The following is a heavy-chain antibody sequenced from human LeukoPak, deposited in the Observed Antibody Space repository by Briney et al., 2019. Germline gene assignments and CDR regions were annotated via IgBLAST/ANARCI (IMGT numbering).Heavy chain of an antibody. CDR3: ARDLSSTSNWELDY. V-gene: IGHV1-2*06. CDR1: GGTFSSYA. Sequence: ASVKVSCKASGGTFSSYAISWVRQAPGQGLEWMGRINSNSGVTEYTQKFQGRVTMTRDTSITTVYMELSSLTSDDTAVYYCARDLSSTSNWELDYWGQGTLVTVSS. D-gene: IGHD7-27*01. J-gene: IGHJ4*02. CDR2: INSNSGVT.